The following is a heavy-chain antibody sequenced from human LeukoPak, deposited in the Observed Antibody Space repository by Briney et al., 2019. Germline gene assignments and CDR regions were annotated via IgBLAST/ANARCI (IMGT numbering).Heavy chain of an antibody. D-gene: IGHD5-18*01. Sequence: SQTLSLTCTVSGGSISSGSYYWSWLRQPAGKGLEWIGRTYTSGSTNYNPSLKSRVTISVDTSKNQFSLKLSSVTAADTAVYYCAKTTWIQLWYDYWGQGILVTVSS. J-gene: IGHJ4*02. CDR1: GGSISSGSYY. V-gene: IGHV4-61*02. CDR3: AKTTWIQLWYDY. CDR2: TYTSGST.